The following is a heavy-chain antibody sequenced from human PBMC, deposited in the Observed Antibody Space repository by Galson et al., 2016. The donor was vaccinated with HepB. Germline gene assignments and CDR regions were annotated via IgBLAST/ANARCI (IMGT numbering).Heavy chain of an antibody. J-gene: IGHJ4*02. Sequence: PSLTCSVSGGSISTGGYYWSWIRQHPGKGLEWIGHIYYSGSTSYNPSLKSRLSISVDTSKNQFSLNLSSVTVADTAVYYCSRRISGYYNSWGPGTLVTVSS. CDR2: IYYSGST. D-gene: IGHD3-22*01. CDR1: GGSISTGGYY. V-gene: IGHV4-31*03. CDR3: SRRISGYYNS.